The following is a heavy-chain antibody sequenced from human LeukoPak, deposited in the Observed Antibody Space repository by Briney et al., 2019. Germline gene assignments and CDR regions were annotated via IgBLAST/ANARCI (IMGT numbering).Heavy chain of an antibody. J-gene: IGHJ4*02. Sequence: GGSLRLSCAVSGFRLSNYWMSWVSQTPGKGLEWVANIKQDGSEKHYVDSVKGRFAISRDNAKDSLYLQMNSLRIEATAVYYCATSGYNFDYWGQGTLVTVSS. CDR3: ATSGYNFDY. CDR1: GFRLSNYW. V-gene: IGHV3-7*05. D-gene: IGHD5-18*01. CDR2: IKQDGSEK.